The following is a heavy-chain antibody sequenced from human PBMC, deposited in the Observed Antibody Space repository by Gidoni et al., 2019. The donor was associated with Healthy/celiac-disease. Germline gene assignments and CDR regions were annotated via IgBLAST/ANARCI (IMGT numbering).Heavy chain of an antibody. D-gene: IGHD4-17*01. CDR1: GFTFSSYA. CDR2: ISYDGSNK. CDR3: ARDRSTVGGGNWFDP. Sequence: QVQLVESGGGVVQPGRSLSLSCAASGFTFSSYAMHWVRKAPGKGLEWVAVISYDGSNKYYADSVKGRFTISRDNSKNTLYLQMNSLRAEDTAVYYCARDRSTVGGGNWFDPWGQGTLVTVSS. J-gene: IGHJ5*02. V-gene: IGHV3-30-3*01.